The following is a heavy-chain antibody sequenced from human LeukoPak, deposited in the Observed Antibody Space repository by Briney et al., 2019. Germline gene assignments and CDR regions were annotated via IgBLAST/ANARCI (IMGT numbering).Heavy chain of an antibody. CDR3: AKDRSSYSSSSGDY. V-gene: IGHV3-30*18. Sequence: GRSLRLSCAASGFTFSSYGMHWVRQAPGKGLGWVAVISYDGSNKYYADSVKGRLTISRDNSKNTLYLQMNSLRAEDTAVYYCAKDRSSYSSSSGDYWGQGTLVTVSS. J-gene: IGHJ4*02. D-gene: IGHD6-6*01. CDR1: GFTFSSYG. CDR2: ISYDGSNK.